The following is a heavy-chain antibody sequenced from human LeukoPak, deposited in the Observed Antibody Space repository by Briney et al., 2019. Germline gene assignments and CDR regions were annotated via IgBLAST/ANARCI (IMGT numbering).Heavy chain of an antibody. CDR1: HYSINDGNY. CDR3: AKGFSSYSCFAP. V-gene: IGHV4-38-2*02. J-gene: IGHJ5*02. CDR2: TYKDGTT. Sequence: SETLSLTCTVSHYSINDGNYWGWIRQPPGRGLEWIGNTYKDGTTHYNSSFSSRVTISVDASENQFSLTLTSVTAADTAVYYCAKGFSSYSCFAPWGPGILVTVSS. D-gene: IGHD3-16*02.